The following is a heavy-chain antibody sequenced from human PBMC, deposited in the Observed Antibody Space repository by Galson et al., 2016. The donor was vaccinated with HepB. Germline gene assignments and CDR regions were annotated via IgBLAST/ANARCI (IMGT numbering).Heavy chain of an antibody. CDR1: GFTFGDYT. D-gene: IGHD3-22*01. CDR2: IGGSTTYI. CDR3: AREILTYYYDTNNYYDAFDI. Sequence: SLRLSCAGSGFTFGDYTINWVRQAPGKGLEWVSSIGGSTTYIHYADSLKGRVTISRDNAKNSLYLQMTSLRAEDTAVYYCAREILTYYYDTNNYYDAFDIWGQGTMVTVSS. J-gene: IGHJ3*02. V-gene: IGHV3-21*01.